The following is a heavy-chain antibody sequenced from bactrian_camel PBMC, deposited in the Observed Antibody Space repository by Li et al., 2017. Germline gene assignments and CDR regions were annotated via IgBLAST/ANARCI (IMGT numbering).Heavy chain of an antibody. V-gene: IGHV3S40*01. CDR2: ITSLPSLFRAA. CDR1: GITFSRHD. CDR3: AAARTDLTRCNYDGLQAGNTY. J-gene: IGHJ4*01. Sequence: QLVESGGGLVQPGEPLRLSCVASGITFSRHDMSWVRQAPGKEVEWVAGITSLPSLFRAASYADSVKGRFTISRDNAKDTLYLQMNSLKPEDTAMYYCAAARTDLTRCNYDGLQAGNTYWGQGTQVTVS. D-gene: IGHD4*01.